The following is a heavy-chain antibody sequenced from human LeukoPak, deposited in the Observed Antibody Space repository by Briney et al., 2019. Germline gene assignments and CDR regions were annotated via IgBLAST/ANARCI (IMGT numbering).Heavy chain of an antibody. V-gene: IGHV3-30*04. J-gene: IGHJ4*02. D-gene: IGHD1-26*01. CDR1: GFPFSSYA. CDR2: ISDDERNK. Sequence: PGRSLRLSCAASGFPFSSYAMHWVRQAPGKGLEWVALISDDERNKYYADSVKGRFTISRDNSKNTLYLQVNSLGAEDTAVYYCAKGGKWDVTPFDYWGQGTLVTVSS. CDR3: AKGGKWDVTPFDY.